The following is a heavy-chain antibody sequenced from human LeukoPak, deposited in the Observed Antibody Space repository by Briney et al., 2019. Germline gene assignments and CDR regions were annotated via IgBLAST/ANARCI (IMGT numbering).Heavy chain of an antibody. Sequence: ASVKVSCKASGYTFTSYDINWVRQATGQGLEWMGFMNPNSGNTVYAQEFQGRVTMTRNTSITTAYMELNSLRSDDTVVYYCARGHDYGGPDYWGQGTLVTVSS. D-gene: IGHD4/OR15-4a*01. CDR3: ARGHDYGGPDY. CDR1: GYTFTSYD. CDR2: MNPNSGNT. J-gene: IGHJ4*02. V-gene: IGHV1-8*01.